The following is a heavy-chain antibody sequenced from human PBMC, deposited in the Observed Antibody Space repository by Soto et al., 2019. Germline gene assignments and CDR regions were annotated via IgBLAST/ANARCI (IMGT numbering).Heavy chain of an antibody. J-gene: IGHJ2*01. Sequence: ASVKVSCKASGGTFSSYAISWVRQAPGQGLEWMGGIIPIFGTANYAQKFQGRVTITADESTSTAYMELSSLRSEDTAVYYCACSFAAVAGPFDLWGRGTLVTGSS. D-gene: IGHD6-19*01. V-gene: IGHV1-69*13. CDR3: ACSFAAVAGPFDL. CDR1: GGTFSSYA. CDR2: IIPIFGTA.